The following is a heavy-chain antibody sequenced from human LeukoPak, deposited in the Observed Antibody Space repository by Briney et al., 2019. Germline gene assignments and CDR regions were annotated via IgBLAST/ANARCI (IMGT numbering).Heavy chain of an antibody. V-gene: IGHV1-8*01. CDR1: GYTFTSYD. J-gene: IGHJ6*03. Sequence: ASVKVSCKASGYTFTSYDINWVRQATGQGLEWMGWMNPNSGNTGYAQKFQGRVTMTRNTSISTAYMELSSLRSEDMAVYYCARGQSPSTTSYYYMDVWGKGTTVTISS. D-gene: IGHD1-1*01. CDR3: ARGQSPSTTSYYYMDV. CDR2: MNPNSGNT.